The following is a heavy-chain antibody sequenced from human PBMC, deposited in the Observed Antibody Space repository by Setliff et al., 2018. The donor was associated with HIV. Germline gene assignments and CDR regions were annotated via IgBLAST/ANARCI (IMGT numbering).Heavy chain of an antibody. Sequence: PSETLSLTCAVYGGSFSAYYWSWIRQTPGKGLEWIGEINHSGGTIYNPSLKSRVTMSVDTSKNQFSLKLSSVTAADTAVFYCARGGYSYGFGRHRAYFQYWGQGTQVTVSS. CDR2: INHSGGT. V-gene: IGHV4-34*01. J-gene: IGHJ1*01. D-gene: IGHD5-18*01. CDR1: GGSFSAYY. CDR3: ARGGYSYGFGRHRAYFQY.